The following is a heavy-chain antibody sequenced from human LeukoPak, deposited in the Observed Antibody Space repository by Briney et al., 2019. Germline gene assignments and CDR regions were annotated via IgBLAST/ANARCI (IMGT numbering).Heavy chain of an antibody. J-gene: IGHJ4*02. D-gene: IGHD3-16*02. CDR1: GFTFSSYS. V-gene: IGHV3-21*01. CDR3: ARLGAYYDYVWGSYRYTPFDY. CDR2: ISSSSSYI. Sequence: GGSLRLSCAASGFTFSSYSMNWVRQAPGKGLEWVSSISSSSSYIYYADSVKGRFTISRDNAKNSLYLQMNSLRAEDTAVYYCARLGAYYDYVWGSYRYTPFDYWGQGTLVTVSS.